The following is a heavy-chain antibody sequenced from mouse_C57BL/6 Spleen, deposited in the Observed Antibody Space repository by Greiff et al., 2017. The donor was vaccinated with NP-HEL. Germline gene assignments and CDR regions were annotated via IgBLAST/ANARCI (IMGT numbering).Heavy chain of an antibody. Sequence: QVQLQQPGAELVMPGASVKLSCKASGYTFTSYWMHWVKQRPGQGLEWIGEIDPSDSYTNYNQKFKGKFTLTVDKYSSTAYMQLSSLTSEDSAVYYCARRDYYGRRAFDYWGQGTTLTVSS. CDR3: ARRDYYGRRAFDY. D-gene: IGHD1-1*01. CDR1: GYTFTSYW. J-gene: IGHJ2*01. CDR2: IDPSDSYT. V-gene: IGHV1-69*01.